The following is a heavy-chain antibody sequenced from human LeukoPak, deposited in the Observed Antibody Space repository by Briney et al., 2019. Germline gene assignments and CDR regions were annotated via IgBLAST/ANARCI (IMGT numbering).Heavy chain of an antibody. CDR2: IRYDGSNK. CDR3: AKADYRFYYMDV. Sequence: GGSLRLSCAASGFTFSSYGMHWVRQAPGKGLEWVAFIRYDGSNKYYADSVKGRFTISRDNSKNTLYLQMNSLRAEDTAVYYCAKADYRFYYMDVWGKGTTVTVSS. V-gene: IGHV3-30*02. D-gene: IGHD4-11*01. J-gene: IGHJ6*03. CDR1: GFTFSSYG.